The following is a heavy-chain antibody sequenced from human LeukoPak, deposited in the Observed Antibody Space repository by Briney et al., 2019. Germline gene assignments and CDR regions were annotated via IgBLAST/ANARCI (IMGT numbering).Heavy chain of an antibody. CDR3: ARDFKGIAARPGVY. CDR1: GYTFTGYY. CDR2: INPNSGGT. Sequence: ASVKVSCKASGYTFTGYYMHWVRQAPGQGLEWMGWINPNSGGTNYAQKFQGRVTMTRDTSISTAYMELSRLRSDDTAVYYCARDFKGIAARPGVYWGQGTLVTVSS. D-gene: IGHD6-6*01. J-gene: IGHJ4*02. V-gene: IGHV1-2*02.